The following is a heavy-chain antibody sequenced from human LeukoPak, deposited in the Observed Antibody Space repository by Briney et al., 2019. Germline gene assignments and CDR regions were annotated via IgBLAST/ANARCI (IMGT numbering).Heavy chain of an antibody. CDR1: GFAFSSYA. D-gene: IGHD2-2*01. V-gene: IGHV3-30*02. CDR2: IRYDGSNK. CDR3: AAPGVPAATYYFDY. J-gene: IGHJ4*02. Sequence: GGSLRLSCAASGFAFSSYAMTWVRQAPGKGLEWVAFIRYDGSNKYYADSVKGRFTISRDNSKNTVYLQMNSLRAEDTAVYYCAAPGVPAATYYFDYWGQGTLVTVSS.